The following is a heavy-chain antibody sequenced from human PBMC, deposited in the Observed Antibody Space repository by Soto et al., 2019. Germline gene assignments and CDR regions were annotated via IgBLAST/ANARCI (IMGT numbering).Heavy chain of an antibody. CDR1: GYTFTGYY. J-gene: IGHJ6*02. Sequence: ASVKVSCKASGYTFTGYYMHWVRQAPGQGLEWMGWISAYNGNTNYAQKLQGRVTMTTDTSTSTAYMELRSLRSDDTAVYYCAREGSSWYVEAYYYYGMDVWGQGTTVTVSS. D-gene: IGHD6-13*01. CDR2: ISAYNGNT. CDR3: AREGSSWYVEAYYYYGMDV. V-gene: IGHV1-18*04.